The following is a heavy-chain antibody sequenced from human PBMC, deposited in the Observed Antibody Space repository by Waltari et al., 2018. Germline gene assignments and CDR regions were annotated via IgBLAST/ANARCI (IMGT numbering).Heavy chain of an antibody. V-gene: IGHV1-69*01. CDR3: ARAGYYDSSGYYPHFDY. CDR2: IIPIFGTA. CDR1: GGTFSSYA. D-gene: IGHD3-22*01. Sequence: QVQLVQSGAEVKKPGSSVKVSCKASGGTFSSYAISWVRQAPVQGFQWMGGIIPIFGTANYAQKFQGRVTITADESTSTAYMELSSLRSEDTAVYYCARAGYYDSSGYYPHFDYWGQGTLVTVSS. J-gene: IGHJ4*02.